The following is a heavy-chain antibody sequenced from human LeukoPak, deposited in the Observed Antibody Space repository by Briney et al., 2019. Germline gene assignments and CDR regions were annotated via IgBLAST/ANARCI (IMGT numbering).Heavy chain of an antibody. V-gene: IGHV3-48*01. J-gene: IGHJ5*02. CDR1: GFTSSSYS. CDR2: ISSSSSTI. CDR3: ARGRPRGFLRLGELSNWFDP. Sequence: GGSLRLSCAASGFTSSSYSMNWVRQAPGKGLEWVSYISSSSSTIYYADSVKGRFTISRDNAKNSLYLQMNSLRAEDTAVYYCARGRPRGFLRLGELSNWFDPWGQGTLVTVSS. D-gene: IGHD3-16*02.